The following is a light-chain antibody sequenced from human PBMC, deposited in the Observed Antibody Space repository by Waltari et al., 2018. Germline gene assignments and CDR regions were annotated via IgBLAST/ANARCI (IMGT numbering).Light chain of an antibody. CDR2: WAS. J-gene: IGKJ1*01. V-gene: IGKV4-1*01. Sequence: DIVMTQSLDSLAVSLGERATINCTSRQSVLSNSNNKNDLAWYQPKPGQPPKLLIYWASTRECGVPDRFSGSGSGTDFTLTISSLQAEDVAVYYCQQYYSFWTFGQGTKVEIK. CDR3: QQYYSFWT. CDR1: QSVLSNSNNKND.